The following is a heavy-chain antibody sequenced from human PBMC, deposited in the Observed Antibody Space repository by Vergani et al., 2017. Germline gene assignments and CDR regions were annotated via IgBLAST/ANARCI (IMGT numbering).Heavy chain of an antibody. CDR2: ISSSSSYI. CDR1: GFTFSSYG. Sequence: EVQLVESGGGVVQPGRSLRLSCAASGFTFSSYGMNWVRQAPGKGLEWVSSISSSSSYIYYADSVKGRFTISRDNAKNSLYLQMNSLRAEDTAVYYCARVAGSYYNDYWGQGTLVTVSS. D-gene: IGHD3-10*01. V-gene: IGHV3-21*01. CDR3: ARVAGSYYNDY. J-gene: IGHJ4*02.